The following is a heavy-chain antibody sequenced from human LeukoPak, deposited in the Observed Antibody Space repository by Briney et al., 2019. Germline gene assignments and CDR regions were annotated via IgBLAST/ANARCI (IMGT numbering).Heavy chain of an antibody. CDR3: ARKGSSWYNAFDI. CDR1: GFTVSGNY. D-gene: IGHD6-13*01. Sequence: GGSLRLSCAVSGFTVSGNYMSWVRQAPGKGLEWVSLIYSGGTTYYADSVKGRFTISRDNAKNTLYLQMNSLRAEDTAVYYCARKGSSWYNAFDIWGQGTMVTVSS. J-gene: IGHJ3*02. V-gene: IGHV3-53*01. CDR2: IYSGGTT.